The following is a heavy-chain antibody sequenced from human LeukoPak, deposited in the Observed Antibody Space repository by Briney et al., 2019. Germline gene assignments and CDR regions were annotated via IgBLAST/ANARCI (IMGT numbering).Heavy chain of an antibody. CDR2: IYYSGST. CDR1: GGSISSHY. CDR3: ARGYCSSTSCYYYYYYYMDV. V-gene: IGHV4-59*11. J-gene: IGHJ6*03. D-gene: IGHD2-2*01. Sequence: SETLSLTCTVSGGSISSHYWSWIRQPPGKGLEWIGYIYYSGSTNYNPSLKSRVTISVDTSKNQFFLKLSSVTAADTAVYYCARGYCSSTSCYYYYYYYMDVWAKGPRSPSP.